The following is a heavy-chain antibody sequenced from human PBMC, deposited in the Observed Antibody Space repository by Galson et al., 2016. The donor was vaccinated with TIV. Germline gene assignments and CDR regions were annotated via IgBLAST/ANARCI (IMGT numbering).Heavy chain of an antibody. CDR1: GFTFDDYG. CDR3: AKDISNWVGDSYGFNTFDI. V-gene: IGHV3-9*01. D-gene: IGHD5-18*01. J-gene: IGHJ3*02. Sequence: SLRLSCAASGFTFDDYGMHWVRQAPGKGLEWVSSISWSGETNAYGESVKGRFTISRDNAKSSLNLQMNSLKPEDTALYYCAKDISNWVGDSYGFNTFDIWGQGTMVTVSS. CDR2: ISWSGETN.